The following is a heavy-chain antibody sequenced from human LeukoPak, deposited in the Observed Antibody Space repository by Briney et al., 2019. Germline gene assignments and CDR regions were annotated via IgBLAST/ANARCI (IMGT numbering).Heavy chain of an antibody. V-gene: IGHV3-9*03. J-gene: IGHJ4*02. Sequence: GRSLRLSCAASGFSFDDYAMHRVRQAPGKGLEWVSGISWNSGNIGYADSVKGRFTISRDNAKNSLYLQMNSLRPEDMAFYYCAKDNRGVIRGVFDYWGQGTLVTVSS. CDR3: AKDNRGVIRGVFDY. D-gene: IGHD3-10*01. CDR2: ISWNSGNI. CDR1: GFSFDDYA.